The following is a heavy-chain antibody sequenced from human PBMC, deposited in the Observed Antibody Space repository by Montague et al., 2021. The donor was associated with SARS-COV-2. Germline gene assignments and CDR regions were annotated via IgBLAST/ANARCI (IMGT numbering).Heavy chain of an antibody. Sequence: SETLSLTCTVFGGSVSGISCNWGCLSPLPGTGRMSIASFNYTGGTQYNPSLKSRVTISVDTSNDQFSLKMNSVTAADTAVYFCARLYGSSFYYWGQGTLVTVSS. V-gene: IGHV4-39*01. CDR2: FNYTGGT. CDR3: ARLYGSSFYY. J-gene: IGHJ4*02. D-gene: IGHD4-17*01. CDR1: GGSVSGISCN.